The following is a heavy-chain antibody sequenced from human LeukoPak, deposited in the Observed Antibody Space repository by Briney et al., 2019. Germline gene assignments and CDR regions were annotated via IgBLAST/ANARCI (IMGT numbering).Heavy chain of an antibody. CDR3: AKGPAAGLGNY. Sequence: GGSLRLSCAASGFTFSSYAMSWVRQAPGKGLEWVSAISGSGGSTYYADSVKGRFTISRDNSKNTLYLQMNSLRAGDTAVYYCAKGPAAGLGNYWGQGTLVTVSS. V-gene: IGHV3-23*01. CDR1: GFTFSSYA. CDR2: ISGSGGST. J-gene: IGHJ4*02. D-gene: IGHD6-13*01.